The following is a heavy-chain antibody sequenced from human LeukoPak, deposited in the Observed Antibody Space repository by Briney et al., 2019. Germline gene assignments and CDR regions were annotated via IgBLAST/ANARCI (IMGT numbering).Heavy chain of an antibody. CDR2: IYYSGST. Sequence: SETLSLTCTVSGGSISSYYWSWIRQPPGKGLEWIGYIYYSGSTNYNPSLKSRVTISVDTSKNQFSLKLSSVTAADTAVYYCARDLIVAGTSGFDPWGQGTLVTVSS. J-gene: IGHJ5*02. CDR3: ARDLIVAGTSGFDP. V-gene: IGHV4-59*01. CDR1: GGSISSYY. D-gene: IGHD6-19*01.